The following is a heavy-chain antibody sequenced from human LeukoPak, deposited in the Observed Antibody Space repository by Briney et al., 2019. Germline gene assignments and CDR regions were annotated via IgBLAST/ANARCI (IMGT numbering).Heavy chain of an antibody. CDR3: ARQDALGKFPPPYYLDV. D-gene: IGHD1-26*01. Sequence: SETLSLTCAVSGGSIRSYNWNWIRQPPGKGLEWIGYIPETGSTNYNSSLENRVTLSLDTSKSQISLNLRSATVADTAVYYCARQDALGKFPPPYYLDVWGKGTTVIVS. J-gene: IGHJ6*03. CDR1: GGSIRSYN. V-gene: IGHV4-59*08. CDR2: IPETGST.